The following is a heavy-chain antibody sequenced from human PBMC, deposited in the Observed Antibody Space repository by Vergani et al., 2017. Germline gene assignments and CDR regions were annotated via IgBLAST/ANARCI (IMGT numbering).Heavy chain of an antibody. CDR2: VYWNDDE. CDR3: VHRLGYFDWDGAFDV. CDR1: GFSLTTGGEG. J-gene: IGHJ3*01. V-gene: IGHV2-5*01. Sequence: QITVRESGPTLVKPTQTLTLTCTFSGFSLTTGGEGVGWIRQPPGRALEWLAFVYWNDDERYSPSLKSRVTITKDTSKNEVILTMATMDPVDTATYYCVHRLGYFDWDGAFDVWGPGTMVTVSS. D-gene: IGHD3-9*01.